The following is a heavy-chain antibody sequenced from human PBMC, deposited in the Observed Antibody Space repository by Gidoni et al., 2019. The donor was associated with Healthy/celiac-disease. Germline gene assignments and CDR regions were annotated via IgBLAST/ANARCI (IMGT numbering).Heavy chain of an antibody. V-gene: IGHV3-30*18. D-gene: IGHD5-18*01. J-gene: IGHJ4*02. Sequence: VQLVEPGGGVVQPGRSLRLSCAPSGVTFSSYGMHWVRQAPGKGLAWVAVISYDGSNKYYADSVKGRFTISRDNSKNTLYLQMNSLRAEDTAVYYCAKGGLGGYSYGRDFDYWGQGTLVTVSS. CDR3: AKGGLGGYSYGRDFDY. CDR1: GVTFSSYG. CDR2: ISYDGSNK.